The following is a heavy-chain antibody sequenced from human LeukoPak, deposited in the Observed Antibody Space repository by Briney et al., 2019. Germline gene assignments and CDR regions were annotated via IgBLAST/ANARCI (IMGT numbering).Heavy chain of an antibody. CDR1: GGTFSSYT. Sequence: ASVKVSCKASGGTFSSYTISWVRQAPGQGLEWMGRIIPILGIANYAQKFQGRVTITADKSTSTAYMELSSLRSEDTAVYYCARDKTEDGVSTGTLGYWGQGTLVTVSP. D-gene: IGHD1-1*01. J-gene: IGHJ4*02. CDR3: ARDKTEDGVSTGTLGY. V-gene: IGHV1-69*04. CDR2: IIPILGIA.